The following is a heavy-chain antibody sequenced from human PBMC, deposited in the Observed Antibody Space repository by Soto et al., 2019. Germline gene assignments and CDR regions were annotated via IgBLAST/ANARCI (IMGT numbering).Heavy chain of an antibody. J-gene: IGHJ4*02. CDR3: ARRTGPHSNFDY. Sequence: GESLKISCKGSGYSFTSYWISWVRQMPGKGLEWMGRIDPSDSYTNYSPSFQGHVTISADKSISTAYLQWSSLKASDTAMYYCARRTGPHSNFDYWGQGTLVTVSS. V-gene: IGHV5-10-1*01. D-gene: IGHD6-13*01. CDR2: IDPSDSYT. CDR1: GYSFTSYW.